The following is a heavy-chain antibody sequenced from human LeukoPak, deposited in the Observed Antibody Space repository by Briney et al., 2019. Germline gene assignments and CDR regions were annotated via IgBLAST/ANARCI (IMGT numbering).Heavy chain of an antibody. CDR3: ARETIRYSSGWYYFDY. CDR2: ISYSGST. J-gene: IGHJ4*02. D-gene: IGHD6-19*01. V-gene: IGHV4-59*01. CDR1: GGSISTYY. Sequence: PSETLSLTCTVSGGSISTYYWSWIRQPPGKGLEWITYISYSGSTNYNPSLKSRVTISVDTSKNQFSLKLSSVTAADTAVYYCARETIRYSSGWYYFDYWGQGTLVTVSS.